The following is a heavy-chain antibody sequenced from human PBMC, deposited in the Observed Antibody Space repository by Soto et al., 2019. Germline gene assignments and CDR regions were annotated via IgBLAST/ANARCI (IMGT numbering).Heavy chain of an antibody. V-gene: IGHV1-46*01. CDR3: ARGGHVVVVTAALDF. CDR2: VNPSGGHT. D-gene: IGHD2-21*02. Sequence: QVQLMQSGAEVKKPGASVKVSCKASGDTFTDYYIHWVRQAPGQGLEWMGTVNPSGGHTTYAQHFLGRVAKTREPSTRPLYMEPTSLTSDGPAIYYCARGGHVVVVTAALDFWGQGNLVTVSS. J-gene: IGHJ4*02. CDR1: GDTFTDYY.